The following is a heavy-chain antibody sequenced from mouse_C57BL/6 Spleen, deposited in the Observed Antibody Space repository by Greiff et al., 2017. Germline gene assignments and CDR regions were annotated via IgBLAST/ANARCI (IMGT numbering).Heavy chain of an antibody. J-gene: IGHJ2*01. CDR1: GYTFTSYW. Sequence: QVHVKQPGAELVKPGASVKLSCKASGYTFTSYWMHWVKQRPGQGLEWIGMIHPNSGSTNYNEKFKSKATLTVDKSSSTAYMQLSSLTSEDSAVYYCARSYDYDVDYWGQGTTLTVSS. CDR3: ARSYDYDVDY. CDR2: IHPNSGST. V-gene: IGHV1-64*01. D-gene: IGHD2-4*01.